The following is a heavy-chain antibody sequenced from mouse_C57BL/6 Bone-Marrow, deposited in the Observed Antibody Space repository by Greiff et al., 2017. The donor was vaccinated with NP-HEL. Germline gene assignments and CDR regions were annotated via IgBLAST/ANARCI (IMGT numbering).Heavy chain of an antibody. CDR1: GYTFTDYY. CDR2: INPYNGGT. CDR3: ARTPYYAMDY. V-gene: IGHV1-19*01. Sequence: EVQLVESGPVLVKPGASVKMSCKASGYTFTDYYMNWVKQSHGKSLEWIGVINPYNGGTSYNQKFKGKATLTVDKSSSTAYMELNSLTSEDSAVYYCARTPYYAMDYWGQGTSVTVSS. J-gene: IGHJ4*01.